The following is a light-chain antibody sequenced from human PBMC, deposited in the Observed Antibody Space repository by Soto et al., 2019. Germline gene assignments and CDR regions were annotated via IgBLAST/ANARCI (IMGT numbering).Light chain of an antibody. CDR2: EVT. V-gene: IGLV2-14*01. Sequence: QSVLTQPASVSGSPGQSITISCTGTISDVGGHGYVSWYQQHPGKAPKLIIYEVTYRPSGVSDRFSGSKSGNTASLTISGLQAEDEDDYYCFSFTSHSSHYVFGTGTKLTVL. CDR3: FSFTSHSSHYV. CDR1: ISDVGGHGY. J-gene: IGLJ1*01.